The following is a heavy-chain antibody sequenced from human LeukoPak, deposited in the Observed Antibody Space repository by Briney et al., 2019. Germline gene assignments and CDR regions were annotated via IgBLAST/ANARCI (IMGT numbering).Heavy chain of an antibody. J-gene: IGHJ4*02. V-gene: IGHV3-30-3*01. Sequence: GGSLRLSCAASGFTFSSYAMHWVRQAPGKGLEWVAVISYDGSNKYYADSVKGRFTISRDNSKNTLYLQMNSLRAEDTAVYYCARRTGSTRPRFDYWGQGTLVTVSS. CDR1: GFTFSSYA. CDR3: ARRTGSTRPRFDY. D-gene: IGHD2-15*01. CDR2: ISYDGSNK.